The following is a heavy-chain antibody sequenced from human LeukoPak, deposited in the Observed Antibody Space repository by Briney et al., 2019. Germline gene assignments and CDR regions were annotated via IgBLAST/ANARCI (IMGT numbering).Heavy chain of an antibody. CDR1: GSTVSSYA. J-gene: IGHJ5*02. Sequence: GPSLTPPRAASGSTVSSYATHSVRQDASEGLEWVAVISYDGSNKYYADAVEGRFTISRDNSKNTLYLQMNSLRAEDTAVYYCARENLRDFDPWGQGTLVTVSS. V-gene: IGHV3-30*01. CDR2: ISYDGSNK. D-gene: IGHD3-10*01. CDR3: ARENLRDFDP.